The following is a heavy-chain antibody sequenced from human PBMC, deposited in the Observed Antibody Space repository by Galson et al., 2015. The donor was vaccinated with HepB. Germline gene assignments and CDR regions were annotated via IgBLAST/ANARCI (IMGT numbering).Heavy chain of an antibody. J-gene: IGHJ4*02. CDR3: AKDVGVVVPAASDY. CDR1: GFTFSSYA. V-gene: IGHV3-23*01. D-gene: IGHD2-2*01. CDR2: ISGSGGST. Sequence: SLRLSCAASGFTFSSYAMSWVRQAPGKGLEWVSAISGSGGSTYYADSVKGRFTISRDNSKNTLYLQMNGLRAEDTAVYYCAKDVGVVVPAASDYWGQGTLVTVSS.